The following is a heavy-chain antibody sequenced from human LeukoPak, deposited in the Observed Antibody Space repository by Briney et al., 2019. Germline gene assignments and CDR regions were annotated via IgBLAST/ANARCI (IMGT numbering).Heavy chain of an antibody. CDR3: ARGPYDSSGYYNY. D-gene: IGHD3-22*01. CDR2: MNPNSGNT. J-gene: IGHJ4*02. Sequence: ASVKVSCKASGYTFTSYDINWVRQATGPGLEWMGWMNPNSGNTGYAQKFQGRVTITRNTSISTAYMELSSLRSEDTAVYYCARGPYDSSGYYNYWGQGTLVTVSS. CDR1: GYTFTSYD. V-gene: IGHV1-8*03.